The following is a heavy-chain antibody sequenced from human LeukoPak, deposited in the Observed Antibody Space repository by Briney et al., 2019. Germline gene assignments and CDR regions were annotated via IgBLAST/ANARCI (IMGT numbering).Heavy chain of an antibody. D-gene: IGHD6-19*01. CDR1: GYTFIAYY. V-gene: IGHV1-46*01. CDR3: AREDNLGSGSSPIDY. J-gene: IGHJ4*02. Sequence: GASVKVSCKASGYTFIAYYIHWVRQAPGQGLEWMGIINPSGGSTTYAQNFQGRVTMTRDTSTSAAYMELSRLRSDDTAVYYCAREDNLGSGSSPIDYWGQGTLVTVSS. CDR2: INPSGGST.